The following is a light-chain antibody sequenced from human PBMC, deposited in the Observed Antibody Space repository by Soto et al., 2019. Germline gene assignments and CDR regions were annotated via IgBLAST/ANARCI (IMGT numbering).Light chain of an antibody. CDR3: QQYGSSPWT. CDR2: GAS. Sequence: ETVLTQSPGTLSLSPGERATLSCRASQTIRSNYLAWYRQTPGQAPRLLIYGASNRATGIADRFSGSRSGTDFTLIISRLEPEDFALYYCQQYGSSPWTFGQGTKVEI. CDR1: QTIRSNY. V-gene: IGKV3-20*01. J-gene: IGKJ1*01.